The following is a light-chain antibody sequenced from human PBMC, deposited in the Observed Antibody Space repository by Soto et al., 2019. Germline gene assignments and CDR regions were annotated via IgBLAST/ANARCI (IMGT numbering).Light chain of an antibody. CDR2: GVN. CDR1: SSNIGARYD. V-gene: IGLV1-40*01. CDR3: QSYDSSLNRV. J-gene: IGLJ1*01. Sequence: QSVLTHPPSVSGAPGQRITISCTGSSSNIGARYDVHWYRQLPGAAPKLLLFGVNNRPSGVPDRFSGAKSGTSASRAITGLQADDDADYYCQSYDSSLNRVFGTGTKLTVL.